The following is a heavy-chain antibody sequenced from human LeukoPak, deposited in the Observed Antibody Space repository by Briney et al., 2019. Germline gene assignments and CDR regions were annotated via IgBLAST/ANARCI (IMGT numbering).Heavy chain of an antibody. V-gene: IGHV4-4*07. CDR1: GVSLSGDY. J-gene: IGHJ4*02. D-gene: IGHD6-13*01. CDR2: IYTSGTT. CDR3: ARRRTAAASGYSDY. Sequence: SETLSLTCTVSGVSLSGDYWSWIRQPAGKGLEWIGRIYTSGTTNYNPSLKSRVTMSVDTSNNQFSLNLRSVTAADTAVYYCARRRTAAASGYSDYWGQGILVTVSS.